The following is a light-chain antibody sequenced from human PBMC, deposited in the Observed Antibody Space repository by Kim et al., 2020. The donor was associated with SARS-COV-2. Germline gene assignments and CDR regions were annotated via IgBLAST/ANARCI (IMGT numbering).Light chain of an antibody. J-gene: IGKJ2*01. CDR3: QQSYSTPPQYK. Sequence: DIQMTQSPSSLSASVGDRVTITCRASQSISSYLNWYQQKPGKAPKLLIYAASSLQSGVPSRFSGSGSGTDFTLTISSLQPAAYATVYTQQSYSTPPQYKIGQGTNLGI. CDR1: QSISSY. CDR2: AAS. V-gene: IGKV1-39*01.